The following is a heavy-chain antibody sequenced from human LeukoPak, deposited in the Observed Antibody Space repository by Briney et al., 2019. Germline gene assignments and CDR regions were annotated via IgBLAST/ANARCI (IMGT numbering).Heavy chain of an antibody. J-gene: IGHJ4*02. CDR3: ARRGYASSWSFDY. Sequence: SETLSLTCTVSGGSISGYYWNWVRQSPGKGLEWIGYIYYSGSTKYNPSLKSRVTISVDTSKNQFSLKLSSVTAADTAVYYCARRGYASSWSFDYWGQGTLVTVSS. D-gene: IGHD6-13*01. V-gene: IGHV4-59*08. CDR1: GGSISGYY. CDR2: IYYSGST.